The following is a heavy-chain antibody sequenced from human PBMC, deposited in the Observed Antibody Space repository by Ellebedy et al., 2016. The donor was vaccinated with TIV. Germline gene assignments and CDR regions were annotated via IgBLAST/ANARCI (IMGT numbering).Heavy chain of an antibody. D-gene: IGHD3-22*01. CDR1: GESFSGYY. J-gene: IGHJ4*02. Sequence: MPSETLSLTCAVYGESFSGYYWSWIRQPPGKGLEWIGYIFYSGSTNYNPSLKSRVTISVDTSKNQFSLKLSSVTAADTAVYYCARARLAHHRRGYYDSSGARKNFDYWGQGTLVTVSS. CDR3: ARARLAHHRRGYYDSSGARKNFDY. V-gene: IGHV4-34*12. CDR2: IFYSGST.